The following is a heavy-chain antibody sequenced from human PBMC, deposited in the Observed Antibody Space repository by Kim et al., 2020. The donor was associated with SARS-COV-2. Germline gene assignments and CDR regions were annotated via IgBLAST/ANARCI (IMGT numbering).Heavy chain of an antibody. CDR2: IYYSGST. CDR3: ARDHASGY. Sequence: SETLSLTCTVSGGSISSSSYYWGWIRQPPGKGLEWIGSIYYSGSTYYNPSLKSRVTISVDTSKNQFSLKLSSVTAADTAVYYCARDHASGYWGQGTLVTVSS. CDR1: GGSISSSSYY. V-gene: IGHV4-39*07. J-gene: IGHJ4*02.